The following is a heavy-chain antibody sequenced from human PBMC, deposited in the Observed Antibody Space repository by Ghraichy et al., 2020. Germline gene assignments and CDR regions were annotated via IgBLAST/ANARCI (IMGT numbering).Heavy chain of an antibody. CDR1: GGSVSSGSYY. J-gene: IGHJ4*02. CDR3: AREFRDSGSYHFDY. V-gene: IGHV4-61*01. D-gene: IGHD1-26*01. CDR2: IYYSGST. Sequence: SQTLSLTCTVSGGSVSSGSYYWNWIRQPPGKGLEWIGYIYYSGSTNYNPSLKSRVTISVDTSKNQFSLKLSSVSAADTAVYYCAREFRDSGSYHFDYWGQGTLVTVSS.